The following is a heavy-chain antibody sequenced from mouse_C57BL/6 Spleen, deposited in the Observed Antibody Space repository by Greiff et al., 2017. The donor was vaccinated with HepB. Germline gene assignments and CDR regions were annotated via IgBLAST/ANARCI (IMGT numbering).Heavy chain of an antibody. CDR1: GFTFSDYY. D-gene: IGHD1-1*01. CDR2: ISSGGGST. V-gene: IGHV5-12*01. CDR3: ARQYYGSSYYAMDY. J-gene: IGHJ4*01. Sequence: EVKLMESGGGLVQPGGSLKLSCAASGFTFSDYYMYWVRQTPEKRLEWVAYISSGGGSTYYPDTVKGRCTITRDNAKNTLYLQMSMLKAEDTAMYYCARQYYGSSYYAMDYWGQGTSVTVSS.